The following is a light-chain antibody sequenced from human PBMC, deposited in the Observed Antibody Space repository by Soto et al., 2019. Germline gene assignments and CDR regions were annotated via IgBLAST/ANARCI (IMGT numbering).Light chain of an antibody. J-gene: IGKJ5*01. CDR2: DAS. Sequence: EIVLTQSPGTLSLSPGERATLSCRASQTISSTFLAWYRQRPGQAPRLLIYDASNRATGIPARFSGSGSGTDFTLTISSLQSEDFAVYYCQQYNHWRSISFGQGTRLEIK. V-gene: IGKV3-20*01. CDR3: QQYNHWRSIS. CDR1: QTISSTF.